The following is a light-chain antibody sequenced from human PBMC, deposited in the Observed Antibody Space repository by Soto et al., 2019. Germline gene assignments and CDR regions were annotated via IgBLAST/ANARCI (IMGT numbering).Light chain of an antibody. CDR2: DVR. V-gene: IGLV2-14*01. CDR3: SSYTSCSTVI. CDR1: SSDIGGYNY. J-gene: IGLJ2*01. Sequence: QSALTQPASVSGSPGQSITISCTGTSSDIGGYNYISWYQQLPGKAPKFIIYDVRNRPSGVSNRFSGSRSGNTASLTISGLQAEDEADYYCSSYTSCSTVIFGGGTKLTVL.